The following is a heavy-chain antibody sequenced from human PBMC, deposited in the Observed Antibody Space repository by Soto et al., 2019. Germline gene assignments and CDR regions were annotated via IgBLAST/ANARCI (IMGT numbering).Heavy chain of an antibody. D-gene: IGHD2-2*01. CDR1: GYSFTNYW. Sequence: GESLKISCKGSGYSFTNYWIGWVRQMPGRGLEWVGIIYPGDSDTRYSPSFQGQVTISADKSISTAYLQWSSLQASDTAVYYCARRPYSSIAIARYFDYWGQGTLVTVSS. V-gene: IGHV5-51*01. CDR3: ARRPYSSIAIARYFDY. J-gene: IGHJ4*02. CDR2: IYPGDSDT.